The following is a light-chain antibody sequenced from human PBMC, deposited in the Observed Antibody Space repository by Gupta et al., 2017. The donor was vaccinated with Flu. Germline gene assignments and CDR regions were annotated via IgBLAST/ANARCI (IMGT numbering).Light chain of an antibody. V-gene: IGKV1-9*01. J-gene: IGKJ3*01. CDR2: S. CDR3: QQLNSYPQVT. Sequence: STGQSGFPSRFSGSGSGTEFTLTISSLQPEDFATYYCQQLNSYPQVTFGPGTKLDIK.